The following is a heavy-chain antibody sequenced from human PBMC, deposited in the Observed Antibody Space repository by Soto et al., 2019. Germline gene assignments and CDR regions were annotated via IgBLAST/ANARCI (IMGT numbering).Heavy chain of an antibody. CDR2: TYYSGIT. D-gene: IGHD5-12*01. CDR1: GGSVNSGNYY. Sequence: PSETLSLTCTVSGGSVNSGNYYWSWIRQPPGKGLEWIGYTYYSGITNYNPSLKSRVTISVDTSKNQFSLKLSSVTAADTAVYYCARGDARGYSGYDLGGVDYWGHGTPFTFSS. V-gene: IGHV4-61*01. J-gene: IGHJ4*01. CDR3: ARGDARGYSGYDLGGVDY.